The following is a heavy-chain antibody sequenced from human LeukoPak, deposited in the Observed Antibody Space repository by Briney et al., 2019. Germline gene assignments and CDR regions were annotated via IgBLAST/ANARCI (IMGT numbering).Heavy chain of an antibody. D-gene: IGHD3-10*01. Sequence: SETLSLTCAVSGYSISSGYYWGWIRQPPGKGLEWIGSIYHSGSTYYNPSLKGRVTISVDTSKNQFSLKLSSVTAADTAVYYCASMVRGFDYWGQGTLVTVSS. CDR3: ASMVRGFDY. CDR2: IYHSGST. CDR1: GYSISSGYY. J-gene: IGHJ4*02. V-gene: IGHV4-38-2*01.